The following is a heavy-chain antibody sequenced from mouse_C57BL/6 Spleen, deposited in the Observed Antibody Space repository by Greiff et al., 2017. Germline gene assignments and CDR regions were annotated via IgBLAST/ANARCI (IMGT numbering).Heavy chain of an antibody. J-gene: IGHJ2*01. CDR1: GFNIKDYY. Sequence: EVKLKESGAELVKPGASVKLSCTASGFNIKDYYMHWVKQRTEQGLEWIGRIDPEDGETKYAPKFQGKATITADTSSNTAYLQLSSLTSEDTAVYDCARHEGGEDGVFDYWGQGTTLTVSS. D-gene: IGHD2-3*01. CDR3: ARHEGGEDGVFDY. V-gene: IGHV14-2*01. CDR2: IDPEDGET.